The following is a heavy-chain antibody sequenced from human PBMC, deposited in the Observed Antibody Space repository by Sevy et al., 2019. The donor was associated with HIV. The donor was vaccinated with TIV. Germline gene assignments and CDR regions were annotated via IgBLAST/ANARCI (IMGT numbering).Heavy chain of an antibody. V-gene: IGHV5-51*01. Sequence: GESLKISCKASGYTFTNYWIGWVRQMSGKGLEWMGIIYPGDSDIRYSPSFQGQVTLSADKSISTAYLQWSSLKASDTAMYYCARSGQPTKKYSDSYALDQWGQGTLVTVSS. D-gene: IGHD6-6*01. CDR2: IYPGDSDI. CDR3: ARSGQPTKKYSDSYALDQ. CDR1: GYTFTNYW. J-gene: IGHJ4*02.